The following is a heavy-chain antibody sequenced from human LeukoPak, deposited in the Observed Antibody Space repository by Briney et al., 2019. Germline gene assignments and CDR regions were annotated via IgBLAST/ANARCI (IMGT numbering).Heavy chain of an antibody. D-gene: IGHD5-18*01. CDR2: ISTSSSTI. CDR3: ARVPSGYTLGYGYYYYYMDV. J-gene: IGHJ6*03. CDR1: GFTFSDYT. V-gene: IGHV3-48*04. Sequence: QSGGSLRLSCAVSGFTFSDYTMTWVRQAPGKGLEWVSYISTSSSTIYYADSVKGRFTISRDNTKNALYLQMNSLRAEDTAVYYCARVPSGYTLGYGYYYYYMDVWGKGTTVTVSS.